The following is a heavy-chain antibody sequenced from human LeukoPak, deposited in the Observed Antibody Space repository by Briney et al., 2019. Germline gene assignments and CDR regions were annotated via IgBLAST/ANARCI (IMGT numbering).Heavy chain of an antibody. V-gene: IGHV1-18*01. D-gene: IGHD3-9*01. J-gene: IGHJ4*02. CDR2: ISAYNGNT. CDR3: ARGDYDILTGYPDHFDY. CDR1: GYTLTSYG. Sequence: ASVKVSCKASGYTLTSYGISWVRQAPGQGLEWMGWISAYNGNTNYAQKLQGRVTMTTDTSTSTAYMELRSLRSDDTAVYYCARGDYDILTGYPDHFDYWGQGTLVTVSS.